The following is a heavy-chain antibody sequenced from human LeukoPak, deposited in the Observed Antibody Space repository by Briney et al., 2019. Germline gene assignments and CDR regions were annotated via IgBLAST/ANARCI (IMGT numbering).Heavy chain of an antibody. D-gene: IGHD3-10*01. CDR1: GFSFNTYE. Sequence: GGSLRLSCAASGFSFNTYETNWIRQAPGKGLEWVSYISSSGNTIYYADSVKGRFTISRDNAKNSLYLQINSLRADDTAVYYCVRGHYGSAWGQGTLVTVSS. CDR2: ISSSGNTI. J-gene: IGHJ5*02. V-gene: IGHV3-48*03. CDR3: VRGHYGSA.